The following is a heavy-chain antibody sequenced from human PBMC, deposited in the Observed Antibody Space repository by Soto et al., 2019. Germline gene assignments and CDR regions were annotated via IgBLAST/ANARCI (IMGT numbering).Heavy chain of an antibody. CDR1: GGTFSSYA. D-gene: IGHD4-4*01. V-gene: IGHV1-69*13. Sequence: SVKVSCKASGGTFSSYAVSWVRQAPGQGLEWMGGIIPIFGTANYAQKFQGRVTITADESTSTAYMELSSLRSEDTAVYYCARGLSNYAHYYYYGMDVWGQGTTVTVSS. CDR3: ARGLSNYAHYYYYGMDV. CDR2: IIPIFGTA. J-gene: IGHJ6*02.